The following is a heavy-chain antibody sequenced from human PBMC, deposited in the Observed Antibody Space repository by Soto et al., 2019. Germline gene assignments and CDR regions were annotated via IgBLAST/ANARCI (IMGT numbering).Heavy chain of an antibody. D-gene: IGHD3-22*01. CDR3: ARDKNYYDSSGYYLDY. V-gene: IGHV1-69*13. CDR1: GGTFNSYT. Sequence: ASVKVSCKTSGGTFNSYTISWVRQAPGQGLEWMGGIIPIFGTANYAQKFQGRVTITADESTSTAYVELSSLRSEDTAVYYCARDKNYYDSSGYYLDYWGQGTLVTVYS. J-gene: IGHJ4*02. CDR2: IIPIFGTA.